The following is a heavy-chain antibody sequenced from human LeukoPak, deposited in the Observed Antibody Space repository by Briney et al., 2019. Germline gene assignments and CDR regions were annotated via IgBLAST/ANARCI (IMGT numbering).Heavy chain of an antibody. Sequence: ASVKVSCKASGGTFSSYAISWVRQAPGQGLEWMGWISANNGNTNYAQKLQGRVTMTTDTSTSTAYMELRSLRSDDTAVYYCARSAPSQYDFWSGYYTTGNNWFDPWGQGTLVTVSS. CDR1: GGTFSSYA. CDR3: ARSAPSQYDFWSGYYTTGNNWFDP. J-gene: IGHJ5*02. V-gene: IGHV1-18*01. D-gene: IGHD3-3*01. CDR2: ISANNGNT.